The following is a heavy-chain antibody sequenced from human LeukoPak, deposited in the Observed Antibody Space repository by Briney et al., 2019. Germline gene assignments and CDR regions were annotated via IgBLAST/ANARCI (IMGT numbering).Heavy chain of an antibody. Sequence: GGSLRLSCAASGFTFSSYSMNWVRQAPGKGLEWVSSISSSSSYIYYADSVKGRFTISRDNAKNSLYLQMNSLRAEDTALYYCARGPWELLGFDYWGQGTLVTVSS. CDR1: GFTFSSYS. CDR3: ARGPWELLGFDY. J-gene: IGHJ4*02. CDR2: ISSSSSYI. V-gene: IGHV3-21*04. D-gene: IGHD1-26*01.